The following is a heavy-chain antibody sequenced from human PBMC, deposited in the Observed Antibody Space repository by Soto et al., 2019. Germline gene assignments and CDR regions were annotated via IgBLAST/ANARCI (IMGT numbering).Heavy chain of an antibody. CDR2: INAGNGNT. Sequence: ASVKVSCKASGYTFTSYAMHWVRQAPGQRLEWMGWINAGNGNTKYSQKFQGRVTITRDTSASTAYMELSSLRSEDTAVYYCARGYCSGGSCVIDYYYYYYMDVWGKGTTVTVSS. D-gene: IGHD2-15*01. CDR1: GYTFTSYA. CDR3: ARGYCSGGSCVIDYYYYYYMDV. J-gene: IGHJ6*03. V-gene: IGHV1-3*01.